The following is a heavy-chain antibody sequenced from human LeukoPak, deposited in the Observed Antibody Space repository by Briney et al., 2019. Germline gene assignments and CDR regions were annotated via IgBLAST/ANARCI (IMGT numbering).Heavy chain of an antibody. CDR2: MNPNSGNT. CDR3: ARRKQLEVDAFDI. D-gene: IGHD6-6*01. V-gene: IGHV1-8*03. Sequence: ASVKVSCKASGYTFTSYDINWVRQATGQGLEWMGWMNPNSGNTGYAQKFQGRVTITRNTSISTAYMELSNLRSEDTAVYYCARRKQLEVDAFDIWGQGTMVTVSS. J-gene: IGHJ3*02. CDR1: GYTFTSYD.